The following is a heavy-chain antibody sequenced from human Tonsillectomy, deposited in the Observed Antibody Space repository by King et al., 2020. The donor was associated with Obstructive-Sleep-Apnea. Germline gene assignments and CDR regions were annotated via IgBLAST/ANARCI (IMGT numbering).Heavy chain of an antibody. J-gene: IGHJ6*02. CDR2: IIPIFRTP. CDR3: ARDVGYCTTTSCPTYGMDV. Sequence: VQLVQSGAEVKKPGSSVKVSCKASGGTFSSYAISWVRQAPGQGLEWMGGIIPIFRTPNYAENFQGRVTITADGTTNTAYMELSSLRPDDTAVYYCARDVGYCTTTSCPTYGMDVWGRGTTVTVSS. V-gene: IGHV1-69*01. CDR1: GGTFSSYA. D-gene: IGHD2-2*01.